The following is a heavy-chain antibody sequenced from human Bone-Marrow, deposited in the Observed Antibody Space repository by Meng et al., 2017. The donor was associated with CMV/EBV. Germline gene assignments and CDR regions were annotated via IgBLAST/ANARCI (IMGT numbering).Heavy chain of an antibody. J-gene: IGHJ4*02. Sequence: GGSLRLSCAASGFTFSDYFMSWIRQAPGKGLQWVSYISSSGSTISYADSVKGRFTISRDNAKNSLYLQMNSLRAEDTAVYYCARGVYYYDSSGYYYEAPLDYWGQGTLVTVSS. CDR3: ARGVYYYDSSGYYYEAPLDY. CDR2: ISSSGSTI. V-gene: IGHV3-11*04. CDR1: GFTFSDYF. D-gene: IGHD3-22*01.